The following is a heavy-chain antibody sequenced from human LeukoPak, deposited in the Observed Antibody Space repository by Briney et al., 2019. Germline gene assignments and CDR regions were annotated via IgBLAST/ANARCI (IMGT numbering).Heavy chain of an antibody. J-gene: IGHJ4*02. D-gene: IGHD5-18*01. CDR1: GGSISSGGSS. V-gene: IGHV4-30-2*01. Sequence: SETLSPTCAVSGGSISSGGSSWSWIRQPPGKGLEWIGYIYHSGSTYYNPSLKSRGTMSVDRSKNQFSLTLSSVTAADTAVYYCARGPPGTAMVTVWGQRTLVTVSS. CDR3: ARGPPGTAMVTV. CDR2: IYHSGST.